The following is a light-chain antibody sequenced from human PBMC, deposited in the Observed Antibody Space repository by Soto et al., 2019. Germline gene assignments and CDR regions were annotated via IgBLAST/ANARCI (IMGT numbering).Light chain of an antibody. CDR1: SSDVGGYNY. J-gene: IGLJ2*01. CDR3: SSYTTGSTVV. CDR2: DVS. Sequence: QSALTQPASVSGSPGQSITISCTGTSSDVGGYNYVSWYQQHPGKVPKVMIYDVSNRPSGVSNRFSGSKSGNTASLTISGLQTEDEADYYCSSYTTGSTVVFGGGTKLTVL. V-gene: IGLV2-14*01.